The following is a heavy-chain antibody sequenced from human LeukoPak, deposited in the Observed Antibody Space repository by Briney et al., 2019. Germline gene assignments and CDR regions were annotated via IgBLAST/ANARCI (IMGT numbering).Heavy chain of an antibody. V-gene: IGHV3-23*01. CDR3: AWASYYDFCSGYYRGNDY. J-gene: IGHJ4*02. CDR1: GFTFSSYA. Sequence: GGSLRLSCAASGFTFSSYAMSWVRQAPGKGLEWVSAISGSGGSTYYADSVKGRFTISRDNSKNTLYLQMNSLRAEDTAVYYCAWASYYDFCSGYYRGNDYWGQGTLVTVSS. D-gene: IGHD3-3*01. CDR2: ISGSGGST.